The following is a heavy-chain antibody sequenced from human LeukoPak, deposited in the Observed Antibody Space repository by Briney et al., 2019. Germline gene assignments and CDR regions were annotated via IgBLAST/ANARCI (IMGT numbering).Heavy chain of an antibody. Sequence: GGSLGLSCTVSGFTVSSDSMSWVRQAPGKGLEWVSFIYSGGSTHYSDSVKGRFTISRDNSKNTLYLQMNSLRAEDTAVYYCARRAGAYSHPYDYWGQGTLVTVSS. J-gene: IGHJ4*02. CDR2: IYSGGST. D-gene: IGHD4/OR15-4a*01. CDR1: GFTVSSDS. V-gene: IGHV3-53*01. CDR3: ARRAGAYSHPYDY.